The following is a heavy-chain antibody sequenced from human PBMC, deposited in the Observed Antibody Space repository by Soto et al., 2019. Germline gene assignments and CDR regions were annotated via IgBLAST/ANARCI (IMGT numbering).Heavy chain of an antibody. D-gene: IGHD3-3*01. CDR3: AKIGHDDFWRSSGMDV. J-gene: IGHJ6*02. CDR1: GFTFSSYG. V-gene: IGHV3-30*18. Sequence: QVQLVESGGGVVQPGRSLRLSCAASGFTFSSYGMHWVRQAPGKGLEWVAVISYDGSNKYYADSVKGRFTISRDNSKNTLYLKMNSLRAEDTAVYYCAKIGHDDFWRSSGMDVWGQGTTVTVSS. CDR2: ISYDGSNK.